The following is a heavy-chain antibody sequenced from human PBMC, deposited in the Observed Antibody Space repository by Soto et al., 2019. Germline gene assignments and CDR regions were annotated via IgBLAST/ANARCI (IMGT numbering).Heavy chain of an antibody. CDR1: GFTLSSYA. CDR3: AKDLDGLSDY. CDR2: ISGSGGST. J-gene: IGHJ4*02. Sequence: ESLRLSCAASGFTLSSYAMSGVRQAPGKGLEWVSAISGSGGSTYYADSVKGRFTISRDNSKNTLYLQMNSLRAEDTAVYYCAKDLDGLSDYWGQGTLVSVSS. V-gene: IGHV3-23*01.